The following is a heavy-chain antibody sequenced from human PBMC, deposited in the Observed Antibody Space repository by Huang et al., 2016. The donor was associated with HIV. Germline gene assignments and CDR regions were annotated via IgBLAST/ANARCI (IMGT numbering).Heavy chain of an antibody. D-gene: IGHD3-16*01. J-gene: IGHJ4*02. V-gene: IGHV4-61*09. CDR3: ARDIDDYIWGAWGY. Sequence: QVQLQESGPELVRPSQTLSLSCTVSGASIGGGSYYWIWIRQPAGKGLEWIGNIFTRGRTTYNPSLKSRASISIDKSKNQFSLKLNSMTATDAAMYYCARDIDDYIWGAWGYWGQGALVTVSS. CDR1: GASIGGGSYY. CDR2: IFTRGRT.